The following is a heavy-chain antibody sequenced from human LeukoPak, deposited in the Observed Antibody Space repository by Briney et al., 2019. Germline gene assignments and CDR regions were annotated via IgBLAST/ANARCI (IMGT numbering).Heavy chain of an antibody. Sequence: GESLKISCKGSGYSFTSYWIGWVRQMPGKGLEWMGIIYPRDSDTRYSPSFQGQVTISADKSISTAYLQWSSLKAADTAVYYCARERDNSSGYLSRDAFDIWGQGTMYTVSS. V-gene: IGHV5-51*01. CDR3: ARERDNSSGYLSRDAFDI. CDR1: GYSFTSYW. J-gene: IGHJ3*02. D-gene: IGHD3-22*01. CDR2: IYPRDSDT.